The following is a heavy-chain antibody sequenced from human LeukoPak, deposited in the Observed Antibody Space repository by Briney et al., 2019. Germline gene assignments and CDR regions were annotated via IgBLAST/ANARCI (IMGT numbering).Heavy chain of an antibody. CDR2: IDDSGST. CDR1: GGAISNSSYY. V-gene: IGHV4-39*07. CDR3: TAAGIGAFDI. J-gene: IGHJ3*02. Sequence: PSETLSLTCTVSGGAISNSSYYWGWIRQPPGKGLEWIGSIDDSGSTFYTPSLKSRVTISVDTSKNQFSLKLSSVTAADTAVYYCTAAGIGAFDIWGQGTMVTVSS. D-gene: IGHD6-13*01.